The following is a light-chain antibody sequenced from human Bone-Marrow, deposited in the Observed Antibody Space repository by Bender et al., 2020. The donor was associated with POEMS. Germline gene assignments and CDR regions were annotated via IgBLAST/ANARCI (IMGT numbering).Light chain of an antibody. V-gene: IGLV1-40*01. Sequence: QSVLTQPPSVSGAPGHTVTISCTGSSSNIGAGYDVHWYQQFPGTAPRLLIYGNDNRPSGVPDRFSGTYSGGTPTLTITRVEAGDEADYFCQVWESRSDRAVFGGGTKLTVL. CDR2: GND. J-gene: IGLJ2*01. CDR3: QVWESRSDRAV. CDR1: SSNIGAGYD.